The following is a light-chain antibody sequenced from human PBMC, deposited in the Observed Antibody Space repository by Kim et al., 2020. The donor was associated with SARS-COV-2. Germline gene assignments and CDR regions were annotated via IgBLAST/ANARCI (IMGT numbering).Light chain of an antibody. V-gene: IGLV3-1*01. CDR2: KDS. CDR1: KLGDKY. CDR3: QAWDSSTAV. J-gene: IGLJ2*01. Sequence: SVSPGQTDSITCSGDKLGDKYACWYQQKPGQSPVLVIYKDSKRPSGIPERFSGSNPGNTATLTISGTQAMDEADYYCQAWDSSTAVFGGGTQLTVL.